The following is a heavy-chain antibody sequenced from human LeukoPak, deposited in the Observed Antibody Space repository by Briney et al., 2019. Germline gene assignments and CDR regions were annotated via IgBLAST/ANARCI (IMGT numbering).Heavy chain of an antibody. V-gene: IGHV4-4*07. CDR2: IYSSGNS. J-gene: IGHJ4*02. CDR3: ARIGHEDYYVDY. CDR1: GGSISSYY. Sequence: PSETLSLTCAVSGGSISSYYWSWLRQSAGKGLEWIGRIYSSGNSNYNPSLKSRATMSVDTSKNQFSLKLSSVSAADTAVYYCARIGHEDYYVDYWGQGTLVTVSS.